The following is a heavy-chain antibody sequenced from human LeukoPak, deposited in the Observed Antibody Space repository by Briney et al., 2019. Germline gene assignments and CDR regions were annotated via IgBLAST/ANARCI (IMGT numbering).Heavy chain of an antibody. V-gene: IGHV4-4*09. CDR2: IYHSGST. J-gene: IGHJ3*02. CDR3: ARSWFGELSDAFDI. Sequence: SETLSLTCTVSGGSISSYFWSWLRQPPGKGLEWIGYIYHSGSTYYNPSLKSRVTISVDTSKNQFSLKLSSVTAADTAVYYCARSWFGELSDAFDIWGQGTMVTVSS. CDR1: GGSISSYF. D-gene: IGHD3-10*01.